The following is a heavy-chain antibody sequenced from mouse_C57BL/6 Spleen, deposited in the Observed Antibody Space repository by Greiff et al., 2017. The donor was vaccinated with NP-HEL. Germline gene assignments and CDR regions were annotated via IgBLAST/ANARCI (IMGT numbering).Heavy chain of an antibody. D-gene: IGHD1-1*01. CDR1: GYTFTDYY. Sequence: QVQLQQSGAELVRPGASVKLSCKASGYTFTDYYINWVKQRPGQGLEWIARIYPGSGNTYYNEKFKGKATLTAEKSSSTAYMQLSSLTSEDSAVYFCARGGDGSMDYWGQGTSVTVSS. J-gene: IGHJ4*01. CDR3: ARGGDGSMDY. V-gene: IGHV1-76*01. CDR2: IYPGSGNT.